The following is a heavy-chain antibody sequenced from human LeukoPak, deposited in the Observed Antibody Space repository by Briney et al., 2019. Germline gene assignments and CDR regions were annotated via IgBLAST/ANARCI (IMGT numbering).Heavy chain of an antibody. CDR1: GFSVSSNY. CDR3: AKDAVIAAADYFDY. CDR2: IYSGGST. D-gene: IGHD6-13*01. J-gene: IGHJ4*02. V-gene: IGHV3-66*01. Sequence: GGSLRLSCAASGFSVSSNYMSWVRQAPGKGLEWVSVIYSGGSTYYADSVKGRFTISRDNSKNTLYLQMNSLRAEDTAVYYCAKDAVIAAADYFDYWGQGTLVTVSS.